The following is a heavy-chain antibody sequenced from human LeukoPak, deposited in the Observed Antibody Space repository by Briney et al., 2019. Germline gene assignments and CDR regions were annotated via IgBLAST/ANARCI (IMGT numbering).Heavy chain of an antibody. CDR2: IYYSGST. CDR1: GGSISSSSYY. D-gene: IGHD3-10*01. J-gene: IGHJ5*02. CDR3: AREWGAMVRGVIRWFDP. V-gene: IGHV4-39*02. Sequence: SETLSLTCTVSGGSISSSSYYWGWIRQPPGKGLEWIGSIYYSGSTYYNPSLKSRVTISVDTSKNQFSLKLSSVTAADTAVYYCAREWGAMVRGVIRWFDPWGQGTLVTVSS.